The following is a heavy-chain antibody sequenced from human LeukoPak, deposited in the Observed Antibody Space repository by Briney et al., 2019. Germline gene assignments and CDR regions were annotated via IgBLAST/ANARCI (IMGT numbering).Heavy chain of an antibody. CDR2: INHSGST. V-gene: IGHV4-34*01. J-gene: IGHJ4*02. CDR1: GGSFSGYY. CDR3: ARGAGYCSSTSCYWAYYFDY. Sequence: SETLSLTCAVYGGSFSGYYWSWIRRPPGKGLEWIREINHSGSTNYNPSLKSRVTISVDTSKNQFSLKLSSVTAADTAVYYCARGAGYCSSTSCYWAYYFDYWGQGTLVTVSS. D-gene: IGHD2-2*01.